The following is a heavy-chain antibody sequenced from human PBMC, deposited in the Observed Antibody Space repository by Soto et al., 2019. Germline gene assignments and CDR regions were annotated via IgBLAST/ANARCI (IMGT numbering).Heavy chain of an antibody. D-gene: IGHD3-22*01. V-gene: IGHV3-48*03. CDR2: ISSSGSTI. CDR1: GFTFSSYE. CDR3: AGESTYYYDSSAKSAYYGMDV. J-gene: IGHJ6*02. Sequence: EVQLVESGGGLVQPGGSLRLSCAASGFTFSSYEMNWVRQAPGKGLEWVSYISSSGSTIYYADSVKGRFTISRDNAKNSLYLQMNSLRAEDTAVYYCAGESTYYYDSSAKSAYYGMDVWGQGTTVTVSS.